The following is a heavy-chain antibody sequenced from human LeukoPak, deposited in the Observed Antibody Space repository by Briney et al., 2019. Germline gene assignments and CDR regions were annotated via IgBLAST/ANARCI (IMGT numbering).Heavy chain of an antibody. V-gene: IGHV4-39*01. D-gene: IGHD2-15*01. J-gene: IGHJ5*01. CDR2: MYYSGNT. Sequence: SETLSLTCTVSGGSISNSSYYWGWIRQPPGKGLEWIGSMYYSGNTYYNPSLKSRVTISVDTSKNQFSVKLSSVTAADTAVYYCARHSSPHAGSSSWYDFWGQGTLVTVSS. CDR3: ARHSSPHAGSSSWYDF. CDR1: GGSISNSSYY.